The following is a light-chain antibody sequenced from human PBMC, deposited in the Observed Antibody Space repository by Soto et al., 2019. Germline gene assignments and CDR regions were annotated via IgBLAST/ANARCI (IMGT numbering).Light chain of an antibody. CDR1: RSVSSSF. V-gene: IGKV3-20*01. CDR3: QQYYGTPLT. CDR2: GAS. Sequence: EIVLTQSPGTLSLSPGGRATLSCRASRSVSSSFLAWYQQKPGQAPRLLIYGASSRATGIPDRFSGSGSGTDFTLTISRLEPEDFAVYFCQQYYGTPLTFGGGTKVEIK. J-gene: IGKJ4*01.